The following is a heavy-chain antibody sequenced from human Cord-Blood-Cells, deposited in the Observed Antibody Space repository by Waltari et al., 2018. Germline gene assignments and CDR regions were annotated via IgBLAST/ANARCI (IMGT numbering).Heavy chain of an antibody. CDR2: ISYDGSNK. CDR1: RFPFSSYA. CDR3: ASGGSGWYFDY. J-gene: IGHJ4*02. Sequence: QVQLVESGGGVVQPGRSLRLSCAASRFPFSSYAITRVRQAPGKGLEWVAVISYDGSNKYYADSVKGRFTISRDNSKNTLYLQMNSLRAEDTAVYYCASGGSGWYFDYWGQGTLVTVSS. D-gene: IGHD6-19*01. V-gene: IGHV3-30-3*01.